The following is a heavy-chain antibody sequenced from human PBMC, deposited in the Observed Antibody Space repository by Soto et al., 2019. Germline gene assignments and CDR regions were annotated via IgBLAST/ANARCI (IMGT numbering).Heavy chain of an antibody. J-gene: IGHJ4*02. CDR3: ARDLYGDYYGDLDY. Sequence: ESGGGLVKPGGSLRLSCAASGFTFSSYSMNWVRQAPGKGLAWVSSISSSSSYIYYADSVKGRFTISRDNAKNSLYLQMNSLRAEDTAVYYCARDLYGDYYGDLDYWGQGTLVTVSS. CDR2: ISSSSSYI. V-gene: IGHV3-21*01. D-gene: IGHD3-22*01. CDR1: GFTFSSYS.